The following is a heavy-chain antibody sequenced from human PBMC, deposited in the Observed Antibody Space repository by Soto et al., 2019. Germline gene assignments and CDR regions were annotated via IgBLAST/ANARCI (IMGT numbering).Heavy chain of an antibody. Sequence: ASVKVSCKASGYTFTGYYMHWVRQAPGQGLEWMGWINPNSGGTNYAQKFQGRVTMTRDTSISTAYMELSGLRSDDTAVYYCARARGKYSSGWAYFDYWGQGTLVTVSS. V-gene: IGHV1-2*02. CDR2: INPNSGGT. J-gene: IGHJ4*02. D-gene: IGHD6-19*01. CDR1: GYTFTGYY. CDR3: ARARGKYSSGWAYFDY.